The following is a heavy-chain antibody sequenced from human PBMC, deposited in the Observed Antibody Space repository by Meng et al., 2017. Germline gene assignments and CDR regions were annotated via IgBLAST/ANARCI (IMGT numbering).Heavy chain of an antibody. CDR2: IIPIFATA. V-gene: IGHV1-69*01. CDR3: AKEVDNWFDP. Sequence: GEVVSAGAEEKKPGSLVKFSCKASGATFSSYASSWGRQARGQGLEWRGGIIPIFATANYEQKYQGGVTITAEESTSTDYMVLSSLRSEDTAVYYCAKEVDNWFDPWGQGTLVTVSS. D-gene: IGHD2-15*01. J-gene: IGHJ5*02. CDR1: GATFSSYA.